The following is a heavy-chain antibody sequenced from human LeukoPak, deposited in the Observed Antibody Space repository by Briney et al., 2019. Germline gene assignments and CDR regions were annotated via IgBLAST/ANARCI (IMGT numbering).Heavy chain of an antibody. V-gene: IGHV3-43*02. CDR1: GFTFDDYA. CDR2: ISGDGGST. CDR3: ANTAYDFWSGQSPFNWFDP. Sequence: GGSLRLSCAASGFTFDDYAMHWVRQAPGKGLEWVSLISGDGGSTYYADSVKGRFTISRDNSKNSLYLQMNSLRTEDTALYYCANTAYDFWSGQSPFNWFDPWGQGTLVTVSS. D-gene: IGHD3-3*01. J-gene: IGHJ5*02.